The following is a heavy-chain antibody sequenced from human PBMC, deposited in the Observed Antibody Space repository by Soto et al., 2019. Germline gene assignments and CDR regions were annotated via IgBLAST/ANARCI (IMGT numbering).Heavy chain of an antibody. D-gene: IGHD5-12*01. V-gene: IGHV3-48*02. CDR1: GFTFSGRG. CDR2: ISPVSTSK. Sequence: GGSLRLSCAASGFTFSGRGMIWVRQAPGKGLEWLSYISPVSTSKYYADSAKGRFSISRDNARASLYLQMNSLRDDDTAVYYCATVDGPKVATMFFDYWGQGILVTVSS. CDR3: ATVDGPKVATMFFDY. J-gene: IGHJ4*02.